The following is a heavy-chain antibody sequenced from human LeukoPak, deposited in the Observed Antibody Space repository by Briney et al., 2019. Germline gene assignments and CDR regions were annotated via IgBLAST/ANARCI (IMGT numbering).Heavy chain of an antibody. V-gene: IGHV4-59*01. CDR1: GGSITSYY. D-gene: IGHD3-22*01. Sequence: SETLSLTCTVSGGSITSYYWSWIRQPPGKGLEWIGHIYYSGSTDYNPSLKSRVTISKDTSKNQFSLKLTSVSAADTAVYYCARDNYYDATSYRTFQYWGQGALVTVSS. J-gene: IGHJ4*02. CDR3: ARDNYYDATSYRTFQY. CDR2: IYYSGST.